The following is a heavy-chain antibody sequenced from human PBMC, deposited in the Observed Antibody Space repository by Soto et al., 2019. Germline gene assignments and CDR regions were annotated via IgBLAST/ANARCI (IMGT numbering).Heavy chain of an antibody. J-gene: IGHJ6*02. CDR3: ARDQQYDILTGYPRIGFDPPYGMDV. Sequence: GGSLRLSCAASGFTFSSYWMSWVRQAPGKGLEWVANIKQDGSEKYYVDSVKGRFTISRDNAKNSLYLQMNSLRAEDTAVYYCARDQQYDILTGYPRIGFDPPYGMDVWGQGTTVTVSS. D-gene: IGHD3-9*01. V-gene: IGHV3-7*05. CDR1: GFTFSSYW. CDR2: IKQDGSEK.